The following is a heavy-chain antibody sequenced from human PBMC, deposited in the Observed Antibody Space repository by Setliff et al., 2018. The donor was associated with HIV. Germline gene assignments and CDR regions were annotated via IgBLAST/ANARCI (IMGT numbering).Heavy chain of an antibody. Sequence: ASVKVSCKASGYTFTSYDINWVRQATGQGLEWMGWMNPNSGNTGYAQKFQGRVTMTTDTSTSTAYMELSSLRSEDTAVYYCARDGWDYYGSGTYPPLYYFDSWGQGTLVTVSS. CDR2: MNPNSGNT. V-gene: IGHV1-8*02. D-gene: IGHD3-10*01. CDR1: GYTFTSYD. CDR3: ARDGWDYYGSGTYPPLYYFDS. J-gene: IGHJ4*01.